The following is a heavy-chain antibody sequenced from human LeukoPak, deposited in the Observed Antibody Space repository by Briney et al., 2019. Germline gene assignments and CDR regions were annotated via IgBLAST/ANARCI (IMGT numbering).Heavy chain of an antibody. CDR3: ARARTTHVYYDSSGPFRYYFDY. CDR1: GGSISSGGYY. V-gene: IGHV4-31*03. J-gene: IGHJ4*02. D-gene: IGHD3-22*01. CDR2: IYYSGST. Sequence: SQTLSLTCTVSGGSISSGGYYWSWIRQHPGKGLEWIGYIYYSGSTYYNPSLKSRVTISVDTSKNQFSLKLSSVTAADTAVYYCARARTTHVYYDSSGPFRYYFDYWGQGTLVTVPS.